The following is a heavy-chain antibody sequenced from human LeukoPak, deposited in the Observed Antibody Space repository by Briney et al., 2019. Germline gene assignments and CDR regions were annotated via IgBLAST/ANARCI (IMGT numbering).Heavy chain of an antibody. D-gene: IGHD2-2*01. V-gene: IGHV3-21*01. CDR3: ARGTAVNDAFDI. J-gene: IGHJ3*02. CDR1: GFTFSSYS. Sequence: GGSLRLSCAASGFTFSSYSMNWVRQAPGKGLEWVSSISSSSSCIYYADSVKGRFTISRDNAKNSLYLQMNSLRAEDTAVYYCARGTAVNDAFDIWGQGTMVTVSS. CDR2: ISSSSSCI.